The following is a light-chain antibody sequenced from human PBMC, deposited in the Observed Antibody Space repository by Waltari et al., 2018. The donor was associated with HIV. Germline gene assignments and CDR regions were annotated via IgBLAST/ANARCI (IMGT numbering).Light chain of an antibody. Sequence: SYELTQPPSVSVSPGQTARITCSGDALPKQYAYWYQQEPGQAPVLVIYKDRERPSGIPERVSSSSSGTTGTLNISGVQAEDEADYYCQSADSSGTYPVFGGGTKLTVL. J-gene: IGLJ3*02. CDR1: ALPKQY. CDR2: KDR. V-gene: IGLV3-25*03. CDR3: QSADSSGTYPV.